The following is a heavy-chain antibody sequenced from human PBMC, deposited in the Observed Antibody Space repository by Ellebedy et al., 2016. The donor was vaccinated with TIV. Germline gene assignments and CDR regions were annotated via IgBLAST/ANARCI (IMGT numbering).Heavy chain of an antibody. J-gene: IGHJ4*02. CDR2: ISGSGDDT. Sequence: GESLKISXVASGFTFSYYAMVWVRLTPGKGLEWVAGISGSGDDTYYGDFVKGRFTISRDNSKGTLYLQMNSLRAEDTATYYCARGGESYWVPKGDYWGQGTLVTVSS. CDR3: ARGGESYWVPKGDY. CDR1: GFTFSYYA. D-gene: IGHD2-21*01. V-gene: IGHV3-23*01.